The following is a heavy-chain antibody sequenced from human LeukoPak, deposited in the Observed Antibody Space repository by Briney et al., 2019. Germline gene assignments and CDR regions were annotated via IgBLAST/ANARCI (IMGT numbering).Heavy chain of an antibody. CDR1: GGSFSGYY. V-gene: IGHV3-23*01. J-gene: IGHJ4*02. CDR2: ITSGGGTT. D-gene: IGHD6-25*01. CDR3: ARDPPRAAWVFDY. Sequence: ETLSLTCAVYGGSFSGYYWSWIRRPPGKGLEWVSAITSGGGTTYYAGSVKGRFTISRGNSKNTLYLQMNSLRAEDTAVYYCARDPPRAAWVFDYWGQGTLVSVSS.